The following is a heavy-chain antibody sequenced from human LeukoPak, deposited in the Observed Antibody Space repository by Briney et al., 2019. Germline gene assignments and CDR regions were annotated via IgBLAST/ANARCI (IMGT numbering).Heavy chain of an antibody. CDR3: TRGNPIPATHPIDY. Sequence: GGSLRLSCAASGFTFTSYGMHWVRQAPGKGLEWVAIIWYDGNNKHYADSVTGRFTISRDTSTNTVYLRMNSLRAEDTAVYYGTRGNPIPATHPIDYWGRGILVTVSS. CDR2: IWYDGNNK. J-gene: IGHJ4*02. V-gene: IGHV3-33*01. D-gene: IGHD5-12*01. CDR1: GFTFTSYG.